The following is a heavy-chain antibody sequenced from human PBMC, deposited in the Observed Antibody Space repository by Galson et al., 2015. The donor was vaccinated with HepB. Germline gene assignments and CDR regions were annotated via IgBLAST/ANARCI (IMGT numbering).Heavy chain of an antibody. V-gene: IGHV5-51*01. J-gene: IGHJ1*01. CDR1: GYSFTSYY. CDR2: IYPGDSDT. Sequence: QSGAEVKKPGESLKISCKGSGYSFTSYYIAWVRQMPGKGLEWMGIIYPGDSDTRYSPSFQGQVTISVDKSISTAYLQWSSLKASDTAMYYCARGANYYYDSSGYFFIAEYFQHWGQGTLVTVSS. CDR3: ARGANYYYDSSGYFFIAEYFQH. D-gene: IGHD3-22*01.